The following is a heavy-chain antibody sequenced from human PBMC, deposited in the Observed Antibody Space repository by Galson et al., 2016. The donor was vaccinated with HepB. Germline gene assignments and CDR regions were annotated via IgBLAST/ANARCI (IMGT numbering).Heavy chain of an antibody. CDR2: ISAYNGNT. V-gene: IGHV1-18*04. CDR1: AYTFTSYG. D-gene: IGHD3-9*01. J-gene: IGHJ6*03. Sequence: SVKVSCKASAYTFTSYGITWVRQAPGQGLEWMGWISAYNGNTNYAQKLQGRVTMTTDTSTSTAYMELRSLRSDDTAVYYCARAPRTFDWFAVDHYMDVWGKGTTVTVSS. CDR3: ARAPRTFDWFAVDHYMDV.